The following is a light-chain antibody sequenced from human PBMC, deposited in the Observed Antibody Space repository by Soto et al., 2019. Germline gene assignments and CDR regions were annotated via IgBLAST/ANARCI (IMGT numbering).Light chain of an antibody. CDR1: SSDVGGYNY. V-gene: IGLV2-14*01. Sequence: QSVLTQPASVYGSPGQSITISCNGTSSDVGGYNYVYWYQQHPGKAPKLMIYDVSNRPSGVSNRFSGSKSGNTASLTISGLQAEDEADYYCSSYTRSSTLVVFGGGTKLTVL. CDR3: SSYTRSSTLVV. J-gene: IGLJ2*01. CDR2: DVS.